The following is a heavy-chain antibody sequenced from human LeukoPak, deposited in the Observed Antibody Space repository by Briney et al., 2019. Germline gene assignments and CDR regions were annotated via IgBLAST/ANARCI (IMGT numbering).Heavy chain of an antibody. V-gene: IGHV3-74*03. CDR3: ARASTTVPNLLDY. Sequence: GGSLRLPCAASGFTFSTYWMHWVRQAPGKGLLWVSRINGDGTSTKYADSVKGRFTISRDNARHTLYLQMNSLRAEDTAVYYCARASTTVPNLLDYWGQGTLVTVSS. J-gene: IGHJ4*02. D-gene: IGHD4-17*01. CDR1: GFTFSTYW. CDR2: INGDGTST.